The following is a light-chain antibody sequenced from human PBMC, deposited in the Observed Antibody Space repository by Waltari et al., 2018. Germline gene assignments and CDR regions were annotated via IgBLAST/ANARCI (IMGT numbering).Light chain of an antibody. Sequence: EIVMTQSPATLSVSPGERATLSCRASQSVSSNLAWYQQNPGQAPRLLIYGASTSATGIPARFSGSGSGTEFTLTISSLQSEDFAVYYCQQYNNWPPFTFGPGTKVDIK. V-gene: IGKV3-15*01. CDR3: QQYNNWPPFT. CDR1: QSVSSN. CDR2: GAS. J-gene: IGKJ3*01.